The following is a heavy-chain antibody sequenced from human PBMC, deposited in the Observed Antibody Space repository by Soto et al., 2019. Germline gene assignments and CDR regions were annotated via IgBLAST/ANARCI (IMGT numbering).Heavy chain of an antibody. CDR2: VGSDGGST. D-gene: IGHD3-10*01. V-gene: IGHV3-23*01. CDR1: EFTFTSYA. Sequence: VQLLESGGGMVQPGGSLRLSCAASEFTFTSYAMSWVRQAPGKGQQWVSAVGSDGGSTYYADSVRGRFTVSRDNSQNTLYLQMNNLRAEDTAVYYCAKDVCGSGTFCHFDYWGQGTLVTVSS. CDR3: AKDVCGSGTFCHFDY. J-gene: IGHJ4*02.